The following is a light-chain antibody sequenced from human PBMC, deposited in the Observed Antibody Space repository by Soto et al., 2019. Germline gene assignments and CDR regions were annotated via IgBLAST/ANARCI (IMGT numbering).Light chain of an antibody. Sequence: DIQMTQSPSSLSASVEDRVIITCRASQSISSYLNWYQQKPGKAPKLLIYTASSLQSGVPSRFSGSGSGTDFTLTISSLQPEDFATYYCQQNYITPITFGQGTRLEIK. J-gene: IGKJ5*01. CDR2: TAS. CDR3: QQNYITPIT. CDR1: QSISSY. V-gene: IGKV1-39*01.